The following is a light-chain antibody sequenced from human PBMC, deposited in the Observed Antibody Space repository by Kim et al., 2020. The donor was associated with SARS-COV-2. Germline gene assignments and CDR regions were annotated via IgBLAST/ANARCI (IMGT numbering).Light chain of an antibody. Sequence: QSALTQPASVSGSPGQSITISCTGTSSDVGSYNLVSWYQHHPGKAPRLMIYEDSNRPSGVSNRFSGSKSGNTASLTISGLQAEDEADYCCCSYAGSNTLVFGGGTQLTV. CDR3: CSYAGSNTLV. CDR2: EDS. CDR1: SSDVGSYNL. J-gene: IGLJ3*02. V-gene: IGLV2-23*01.